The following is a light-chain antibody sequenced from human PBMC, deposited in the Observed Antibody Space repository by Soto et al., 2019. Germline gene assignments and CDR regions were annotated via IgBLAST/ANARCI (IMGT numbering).Light chain of an antibody. CDR3: CSFVGVTNDF. J-gene: IGLJ1*01. V-gene: IGLV2-23*02. CDR1: GNAVSYQL. CDR2: NVT. Sequence: QSALTQPASVSGSPGQSITISCSGNAVSYQLVSWYQQQPGKAPKLILYNVTRRPSGVSNRFSGFKSGTTASLKIIGLQAEDEAYYSCCSFVGVTNDFFGNGTKVTVL.